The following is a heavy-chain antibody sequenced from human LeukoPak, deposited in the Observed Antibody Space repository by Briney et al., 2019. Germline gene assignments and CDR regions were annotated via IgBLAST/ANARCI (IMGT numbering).Heavy chain of an antibody. CDR3: AKDNYGYGAMDC. D-gene: IGHD3-10*01. V-gene: IGHV4-30-4*01. CDR1: GDPVNSDNQY. CDR2: IHHSGST. J-gene: IGHJ4*02. Sequence: TPSETLSLTCTVSGDPVNSDNQYWRWIRQPPGKGLEWIGYIHHSGSTYYNPSLKSRLTISLDTSRNQFSLKMNSVTAADTAVYYCAKDNYGYGAMDCWGQGTLVTVSS.